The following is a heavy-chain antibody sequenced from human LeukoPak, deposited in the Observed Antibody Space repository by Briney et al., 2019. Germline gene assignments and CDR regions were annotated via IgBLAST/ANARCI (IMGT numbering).Heavy chain of an antibody. V-gene: IGHV3-30*18. CDR1: GFTFSSYG. J-gene: IGHJ4*02. Sequence: GGSLRLSCAASGFTFSSYGMHWVRQAPGKGLEWVAVISYDGSNKYYADSVKGRFTISRDNSKNTLYLQMNSLRAEDTAVYYCAKDHIDYWGQGTLVTVSS. CDR2: ISYDGSNK. CDR3: AKDHIDY.